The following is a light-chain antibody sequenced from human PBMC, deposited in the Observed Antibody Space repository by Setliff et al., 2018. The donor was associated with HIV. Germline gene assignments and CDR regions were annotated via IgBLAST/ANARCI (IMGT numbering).Light chain of an antibody. CDR3: CSYAGSSTLV. Sequence: QSVLTQPASVSGSPGQSITISCTGTSSDVGSYNLVSWYQQHPGKAPKLMISEVSKRPSGVSNRFSGSKSGNTASLTISGLQADDEADYYCCSYAGSSTLVFGGGTKVTVL. V-gene: IGLV2-23*02. CDR2: EVS. CDR1: SSDVGSYNL. J-gene: IGLJ2*01.